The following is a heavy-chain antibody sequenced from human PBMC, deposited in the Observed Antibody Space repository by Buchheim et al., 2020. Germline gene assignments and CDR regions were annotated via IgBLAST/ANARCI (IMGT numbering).Heavy chain of an antibody. CDR1: GGSISSYY. CDR2: IYYSGST. CDR3: ARGGYGDYYYGMDV. V-gene: IGHV4-59*01. Sequence: QVQLQESGPGLVKPSETLSLTCTVSGGSISSYYWSWIRQPPGKGLEWIGYIYYSGSTNYNPSLKSRVTISVDTSKNQFSLKLSSVTAADTAVYYCARGGYGDYYYGMDVWGQGTT. D-gene: IGHD4-17*01. J-gene: IGHJ6*02.